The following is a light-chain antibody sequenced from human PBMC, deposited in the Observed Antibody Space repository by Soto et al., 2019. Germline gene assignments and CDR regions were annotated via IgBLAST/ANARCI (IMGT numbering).Light chain of an antibody. CDR1: SSNIGAGYD. Sequence: QSVLTQPPSVSGAPGQRVTISCTGSSSNIGAGYDVHWYQQLPGTAPKLLIYGNSNRPSGVPDRFSGSKSGTSASLAITGLQTADEADYYCQSYDSSLRKGVLGGGTKLTVL. J-gene: IGLJ2*01. CDR3: QSYDSSLRKGV. CDR2: GNS. V-gene: IGLV1-40*01.